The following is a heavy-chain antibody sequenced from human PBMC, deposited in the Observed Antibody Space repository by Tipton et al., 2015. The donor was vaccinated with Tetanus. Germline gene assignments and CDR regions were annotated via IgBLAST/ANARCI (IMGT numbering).Heavy chain of an antibody. CDR2: ISTSSTTI. D-gene: IGHD3-22*01. Sequence: SLRLSCAASGFTFNIYNMNWVRQAPGKGLEWASYISTSSTTIFYADSVRGRFTISRDNAKNSLYLQMNSLRDEDTAVYYCARDFSYYFDSKSGFDYWGQGTLVTVSS. J-gene: IGHJ4*02. CDR3: ARDFSYYFDSKSGFDY. CDR1: GFTFNIYN. V-gene: IGHV3-48*02.